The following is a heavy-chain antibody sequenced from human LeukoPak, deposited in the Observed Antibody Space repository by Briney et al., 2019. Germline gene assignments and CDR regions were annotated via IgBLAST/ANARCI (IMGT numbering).Heavy chain of an antibody. J-gene: IGHJ6*04. Sequence: SETLSLTCAVYGGSFSGYYWSWIRHPPGKGLEWIGEINHSGSTNYTPSLKSRVTISVDTSKNQFCLKLSSVTAADTAVYYCARGPGVAAVTPHTCMDVWGKGTTVTVSS. CDR3: ARGPGVAAVTPHTCMDV. CDR2: INHSGST. D-gene: IGHD6-13*01. CDR1: GGSFSGYY. V-gene: IGHV4-34*01.